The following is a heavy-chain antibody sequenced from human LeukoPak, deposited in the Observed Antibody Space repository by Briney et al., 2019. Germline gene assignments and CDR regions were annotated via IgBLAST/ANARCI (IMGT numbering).Heavy chain of an antibody. Sequence: ASVKVSCKASGYTFTGYYIHWVRQAPGQGLDWMGWINPDSGGTNYAQKFQGRVTVTRDTSISTAYMELRSLRSDDTAVYYCARDSQWLTTTNWFDPWGQGTLVTVSS. D-gene: IGHD6-19*01. CDR3: ARDSQWLTTTNWFDP. V-gene: IGHV1-2*02. J-gene: IGHJ5*02. CDR1: GYTFTGYY. CDR2: INPDSGGT.